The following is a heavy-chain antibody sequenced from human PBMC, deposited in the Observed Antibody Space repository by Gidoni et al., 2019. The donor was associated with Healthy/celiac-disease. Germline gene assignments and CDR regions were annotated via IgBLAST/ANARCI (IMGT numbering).Heavy chain of an antibody. J-gene: IGHJ6*02. Sequence: SSYGMHWVRQAPGKGLEGVAVIWYDGSNKYYADSVKGRFTISRDNSKNTLYLQMNSLRAEDTAVYYCARDQRYYYGSGSLKFNYYYYGMDVWGQGTTVTVSS. D-gene: IGHD3-10*01. CDR1: SSYG. CDR2: IWYDGSNK. CDR3: ARDQRYYYGSGSLKFNYYYYGMDV. V-gene: IGHV3-33*01.